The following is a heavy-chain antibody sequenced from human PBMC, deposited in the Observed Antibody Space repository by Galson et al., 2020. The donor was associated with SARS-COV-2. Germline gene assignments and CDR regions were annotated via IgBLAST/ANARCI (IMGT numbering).Heavy chain of an antibody. CDR1: GFTFSSYA. V-gene: IGHV3-30*04. Sequence: QLGESLKISCAASGFTFSSYAMHWVRQAPGKGLEWVAVISYDGSNKYYADSVKGRFTISRDNSKNTLYLQMNSLRAEDTAVYYCARDSPTSPVFGGWWLVPTLNWYFALWVRGTLVTVSS. J-gene: IGHJ2*01. D-gene: IGHD6-19*01. CDR2: ISYDGSNK. CDR3: ARDSPTSPVFGGWWLVPTLNWYFAL.